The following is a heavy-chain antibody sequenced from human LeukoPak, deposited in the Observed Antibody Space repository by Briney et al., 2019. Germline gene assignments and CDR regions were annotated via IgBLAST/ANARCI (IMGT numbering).Heavy chain of an antibody. D-gene: IGHD3-22*01. Sequence: SETLSLTRAVYGGSFSGYYWSWIRQPPGKGLEWIGEINHSGSTNYNPSLKSRVTISVDTSKNQFSLKLSSVTAADTAVYYCARGSYDSSGYANWYFDLWGRGTLVTVSS. CDR2: INHSGST. J-gene: IGHJ2*01. CDR3: ARGSYDSSGYANWYFDL. CDR1: GGSFSGYY. V-gene: IGHV4-34*01.